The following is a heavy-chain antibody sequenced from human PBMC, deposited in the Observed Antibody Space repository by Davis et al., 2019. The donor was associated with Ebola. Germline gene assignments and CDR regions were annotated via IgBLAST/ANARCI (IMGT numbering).Heavy chain of an antibody. J-gene: IGHJ4*02. CDR2: IWYDGSNK. V-gene: IGHV3-33*01. CDR1: GFTFSSYG. CDR3: ARAYSSGWPSVDY. Sequence: PGGSLRLSCAASGFTFSSYGMHWVRQAPGKGLEWVAVIWYDGSNKYYADSVKGRFTISRDNSKNTLYLQMNSLRAEDTAVYYCARAYSSGWPSVDYWGQGTLVTVSS. D-gene: IGHD6-19*01.